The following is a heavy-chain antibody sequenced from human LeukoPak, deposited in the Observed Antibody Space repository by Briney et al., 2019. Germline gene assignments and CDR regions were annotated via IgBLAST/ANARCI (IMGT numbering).Heavy chain of an antibody. CDR3: ARGTAQWLPIYYGMDV. J-gene: IGHJ6*02. CDR2: MNPNSGNT. D-gene: IGHD6-19*01. V-gene: IGHV1-8*02. Sequence: ASVKVSCKASGYTFTSYGISWVRQAPGQGLEWMGWMNPNSGNTGYAQKFQGRVTMTRNTSISTAYMELSSLRSEDTAVYYCARGTAQWLPIYYGMDVWGQGTTVTVSS. CDR1: GYTFTSYG.